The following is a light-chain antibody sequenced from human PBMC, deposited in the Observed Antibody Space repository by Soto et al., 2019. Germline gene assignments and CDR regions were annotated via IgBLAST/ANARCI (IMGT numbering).Light chain of an antibody. Sequence: ESVLTQSPGTLSLSPGERATLSCRASQSVSSSYLAWYQQKPGQAPRLLIYGASSRATGIPDRFSGSGSGTDFTLTNSRLEPEDFAVYYCQKYGSSRTFGQGTKVEIK. CDR3: QKYGSSRT. J-gene: IGKJ1*01. CDR2: GAS. V-gene: IGKV3-20*01. CDR1: QSVSSSY.